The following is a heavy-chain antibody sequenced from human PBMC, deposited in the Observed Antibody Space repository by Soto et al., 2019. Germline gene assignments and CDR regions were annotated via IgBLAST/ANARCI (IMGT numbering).Heavy chain of an antibody. Sequence: GESLKISCKGSGYSFAGYWITWVRQKPGKGLEWMGRIDPSDSQTYYSPSFRGHVTISVTKSITTVFLQWSSLRASDTAMYYCARQIYDSDTGPNFQYYFDSWGQGTPVTLSS. V-gene: IGHV5-10-1*01. CDR2: IDPSDSQT. CDR3: ARQIYDSDTGPNFQYYFDS. J-gene: IGHJ4*02. D-gene: IGHD3-22*01. CDR1: GYSFAGYW.